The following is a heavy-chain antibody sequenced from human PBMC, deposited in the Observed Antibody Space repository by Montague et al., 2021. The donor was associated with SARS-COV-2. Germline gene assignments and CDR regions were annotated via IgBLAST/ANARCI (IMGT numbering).Heavy chain of an antibody. CDR2: IYYTGNT. Sequence: SETLSLTRTLSGGSITNNIDYWAWIRQPPGKGLEWIGSIYYTGNTYYXPSLKSRVTISVVTSKNHFILKLSSVTAAETAVYYCARLKRYFDSSGSPSAFDFWGQGTKVTVSS. J-gene: IGHJ3*01. D-gene: IGHD3-22*01. V-gene: IGHV4-39*02. CDR3: ARLKRYFDSSGSPSAFDF. CDR1: GGSITNNIDY.